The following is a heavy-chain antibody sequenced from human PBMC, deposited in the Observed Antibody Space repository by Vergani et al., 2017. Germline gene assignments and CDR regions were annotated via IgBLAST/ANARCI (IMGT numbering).Heavy chain of an antibody. J-gene: IGHJ6*02. Sequence: QVQLQQWGAGLLKPSETLSLTCAVSGGSFSGYYWSWIRQPPGKGLEWIGEINHSGSTNYNPSLKSRVTISVDTSKNQFSLKLSSVTAADTAVYYCARYYYGSGSYSAQVRYYYGMDVWGQGTTVTVSS. CDR3: ARYYYGSGSYSAQVRYYYGMDV. D-gene: IGHD3-10*01. CDR1: GGSFSGYY. V-gene: IGHV4-34*01. CDR2: INHSGST.